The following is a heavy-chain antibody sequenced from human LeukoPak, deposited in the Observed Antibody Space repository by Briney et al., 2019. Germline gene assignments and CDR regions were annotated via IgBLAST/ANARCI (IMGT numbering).Heavy chain of an antibody. Sequence: SETLSLTCTVTGGSISSGSYYWSWVRQPAGKGLEWIGRSYTSWSTNDNPSLKSRVTISIDTYKNQFSLKLSSVTAADTAVYYCARGHIMDWFAPWGQGTLVTVSS. J-gene: IGHJ5*02. CDR2: SYTSWST. CDR3: ARGHIMDWFAP. V-gene: IGHV4-61*02. CDR1: GGSISSGSYY.